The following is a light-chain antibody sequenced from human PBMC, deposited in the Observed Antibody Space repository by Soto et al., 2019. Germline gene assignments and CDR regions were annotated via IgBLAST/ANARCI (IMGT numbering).Light chain of an antibody. V-gene: IGKV1-27*01. CDR3: QKYNSALT. CDR1: QDISNY. CDR2: TAS. Sequence: DIQLTQSPSSLSASVVGRGTITCRASQDISNYLAWYQQTPGKVPKLLIYTASTLQSGVPSRFSGSGSGTDFTLTISSLQPEDVATYYCQKYNSALTFGQGTRLEIK. J-gene: IGKJ5*01.